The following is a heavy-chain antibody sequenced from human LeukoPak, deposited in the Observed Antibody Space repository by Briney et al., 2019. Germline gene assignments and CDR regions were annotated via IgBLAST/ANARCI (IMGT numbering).Heavy chain of an antibody. CDR2: IYYSGST. D-gene: IGHD2-2*01. CDR3: ARIASTYQLLYYFDY. J-gene: IGHJ4*02. CDR1: GGSISSYY. Sequence: PSETLSLTCTVSGGSISSYYWSWIRQPPGKGLEWLGYIYYSGSTNYNPSLKSRVTISVDTSKNQFSLKLSSVTAADTAVYYCARIASTYQLLYYFDYWGQGTLVTVSS. V-gene: IGHV4-59*01.